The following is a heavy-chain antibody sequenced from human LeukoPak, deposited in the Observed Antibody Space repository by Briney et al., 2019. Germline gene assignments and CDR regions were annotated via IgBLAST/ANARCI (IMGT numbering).Heavy chain of an antibody. D-gene: IGHD3-10*01. CDR2: IIPIFGTA. Sequence: SVKVSCKASGGTFSSYAISWVRQAPGQGLEWMGGIIPIFGTANYAQKFQGRVTITADKSTSTAYMELSSLRSEDTAVYYCAREQAGSSGSYPPGFDYWGQGTLVTVSS. CDR1: GGTFSSYA. CDR3: AREQAGSSGSYPPGFDY. J-gene: IGHJ4*02. V-gene: IGHV1-69*06.